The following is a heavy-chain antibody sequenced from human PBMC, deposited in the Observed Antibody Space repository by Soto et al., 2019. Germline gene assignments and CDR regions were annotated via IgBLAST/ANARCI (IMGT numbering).Heavy chain of an antibody. J-gene: IGHJ6*02. CDR3: ARDYPGSSWSMYYYYGMDV. CDR2: ISAYNGNT. D-gene: IGHD6-13*01. V-gene: IGHV1-18*04. Sequence: EASVKVSCKASGYTFTSYGISWVRQAPGQGLEWMGWISAYNGNTNYAQKLQGRVTMTTDTSTSTAYMELRSLRSDDTAVYYCARDYPGSSWSMYYYYGMDVWGQGTTVTVSS. CDR1: GYTFTSYG.